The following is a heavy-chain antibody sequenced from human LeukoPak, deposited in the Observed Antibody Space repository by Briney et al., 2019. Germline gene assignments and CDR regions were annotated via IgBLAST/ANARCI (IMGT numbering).Heavy chain of an antibody. CDR2: ISGDGGTT. D-gene: IGHD3-10*01. Sequence: GGSLRLSCAASGFTFSTYAMHWLRQAPGKGLEYVSAISGDGGTTYYPNSVKGRFTITRDNSKDTLYLQMDSLRPEDMAVYYCARGGIKGPHDAYDIWGQGTVLTVSS. CDR1: GFTFSTYA. CDR3: ARGGIKGPHDAYDI. V-gene: IGHV3-64*01. J-gene: IGHJ3*02.